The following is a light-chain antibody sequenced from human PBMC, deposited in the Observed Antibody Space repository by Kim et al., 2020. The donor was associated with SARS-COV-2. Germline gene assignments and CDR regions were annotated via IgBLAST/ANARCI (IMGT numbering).Light chain of an antibody. J-gene: IGKJ1*01. Sequence: ASIGDKVTLPRRASQSITTYLMWYQQKPGEAPNLLIYATSSLQSGVPSRFSGSGSGTDFTLPISSLQPEDFATYYCQQSYNTPRTFGQGTKVDIK. CDR3: QQSYNTPRT. CDR2: ATS. V-gene: IGKV1-39*01. CDR1: QSITTY.